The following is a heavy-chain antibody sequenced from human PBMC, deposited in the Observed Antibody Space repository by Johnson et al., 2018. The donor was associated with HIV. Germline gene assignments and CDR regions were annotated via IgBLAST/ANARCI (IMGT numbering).Heavy chain of an antibody. CDR1: GFTFSSYA. CDR3: AKAWELLGRRAALDI. Sequence: VLLVESGGGLVQPGGSLRLSCAASGFTFSSYAMSWVRQAPGKGLEWVSAISGSGGSTYYADSVKGRFTISRDNSENTLYLQMGSLRAEDMAVYYCAKAWELLGRRAALDIWGQGTMVTVSS. V-gene: IGHV3-23*04. D-gene: IGHD1-26*01. J-gene: IGHJ3*02. CDR2: ISGSGGST.